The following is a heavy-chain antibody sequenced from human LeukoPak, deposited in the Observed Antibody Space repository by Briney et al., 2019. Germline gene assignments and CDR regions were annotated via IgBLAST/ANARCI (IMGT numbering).Heavy chain of an antibody. CDR1: GFTFDDYA. J-gene: IGHJ4*02. CDR2: ISWNSGSI. V-gene: IGHV3-9*01. D-gene: IGHD3-22*01. CDR3: AKDIAYDGSGYYQYFDY. Sequence: GGSLRLSCAASGFTFDDYAMHWVRQAPGKGLEWVSGISWNSGSIGYADSVKGRFTISRDNAKNSLYLQMNSLRAEDTALYYCAKDIAYDGSGYYQYFDYWGQGTLVTVSS.